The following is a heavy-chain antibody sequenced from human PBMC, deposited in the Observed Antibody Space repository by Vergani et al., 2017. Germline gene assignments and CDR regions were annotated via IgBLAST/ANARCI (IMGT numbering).Heavy chain of an antibody. CDR3: ASHYTVPTEG. D-gene: IGHD4-17*01. J-gene: IGHJ4*02. Sequence: EVQLLVSGGGLVQPGGSLRLSCAASGFTFSSYAMSWVRQASGKGLEWVSAISGSGGSTYYADSVKGRFTISRDNAKNSLYLQMKSLRAEDTAVYYCASHYTVPTEGWGQGTLVTVSS. CDR1: GFTFSSYA. V-gene: IGHV3-23*01. CDR2: ISGSGGST.